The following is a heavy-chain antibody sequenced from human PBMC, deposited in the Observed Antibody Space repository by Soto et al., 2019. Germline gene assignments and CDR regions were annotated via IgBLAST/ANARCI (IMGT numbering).Heavy chain of an antibody. D-gene: IGHD2-21*02. CDR1: GVTFSSYA. V-gene: IGHV1-69*13. CDR2: VIPIFGTA. J-gene: IGHJ3*02. Sequence: ASGKVSCKASGVTFSSYAISWVRQAPGQGLEWRGGVIPIFGTANYAQKFQGRATITADESTSTAYMELCSLRSEDTAVYYCASAHLVVVTAIPLDAFDIWGHGTMVTVS. CDR3: ASAHLVVVTAIPLDAFDI.